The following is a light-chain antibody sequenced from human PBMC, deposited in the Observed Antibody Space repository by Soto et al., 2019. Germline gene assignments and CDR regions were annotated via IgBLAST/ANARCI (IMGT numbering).Light chain of an antibody. CDR1: QSISNY. Sequence: DIQMTQSPCSLSASVGDRVTITCRASQSISNYLSWYQHKPGIAPKLLIYAASTLQSGVPSRFSGSASGTDFTLTISSLQFEDFATYYCLQGYTTPPLTFGGGTKVEIK. J-gene: IGKJ4*01. V-gene: IGKV1-39*01. CDR2: AAS. CDR3: LQGYTTPPLT.